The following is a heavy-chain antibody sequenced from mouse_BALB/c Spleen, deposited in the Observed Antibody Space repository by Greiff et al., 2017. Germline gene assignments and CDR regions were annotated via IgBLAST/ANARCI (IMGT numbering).Heavy chain of an antibody. CDR2: IYPGNGDT. J-gene: IGHJ2*01. V-gene: IGHV1-12*01. CDR1: GYTFTSYN. Sequence: AQLQQPGAELVKPGASVKMSCKASGYTFTSYNMHWVKQTPGQGLEWIGAIYPGNGDTSYNQKFKGKATLTADKSSSTAYMQLSSLTSEDSAVYYCARSYNFDYWGQGTTLTVSS. D-gene: IGHD1-1*01. CDR3: ARSYNFDY.